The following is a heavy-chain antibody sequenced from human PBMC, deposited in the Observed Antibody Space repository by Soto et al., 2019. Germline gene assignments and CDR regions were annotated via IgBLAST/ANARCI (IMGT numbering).Heavy chain of an antibody. CDR2: IIPIFPTA. V-gene: IGHV1-69*13. Sequence: SVKVSCKASGGTFSNHAISWVRQAPGQGLEWVGGIIPIFPTADYAQRFQGRVTITADDSTTTVYMELSGLRSEDTAMYYCARADETYCGGDCYRYFDYGMDVWGQGTTVTVSS. CDR1: GGTFSNHA. CDR3: ARADETYCGGDCYRYFDYGMDV. D-gene: IGHD2-21*02. J-gene: IGHJ6*02.